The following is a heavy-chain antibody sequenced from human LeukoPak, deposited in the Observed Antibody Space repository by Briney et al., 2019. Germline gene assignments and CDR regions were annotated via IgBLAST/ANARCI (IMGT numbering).Heavy chain of an antibody. CDR3: ARDDYGDYGAFDI. V-gene: IGHV3-66*01. CDR1: GFTVSSNY. Sequence: PGGSLRLSCAASGFTVSSNYMSWVRQAPGKGLEWVSVIYSGGSTYYGDSVKGRFTISRDNSKNTLYLKMNSLRDEDTAVYYCARDDYGDYGAFDIWGQGTMVTVSS. CDR2: IYSGGST. D-gene: IGHD4-17*01. J-gene: IGHJ3*02.